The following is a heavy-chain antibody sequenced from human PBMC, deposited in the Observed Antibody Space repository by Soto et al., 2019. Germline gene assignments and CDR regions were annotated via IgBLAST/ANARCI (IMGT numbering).Heavy chain of an antibody. CDR3: AGGVLSGSYYNWFDP. CDR1: GGTFSSYA. V-gene: IGHV1-69*05. J-gene: IGHJ5*02. Sequence: SVKVSCKASGGTFSSYAISWVRQAPGQGLEWMGGIIPIFGTANYAQKFQGRVTMTRDTSISTAYMELSRLRSDDTAVYYCAGGVLSGSYYNWFDPWGQGTPVTVSS. CDR2: IIPIFGTA. D-gene: IGHD1-26*01.